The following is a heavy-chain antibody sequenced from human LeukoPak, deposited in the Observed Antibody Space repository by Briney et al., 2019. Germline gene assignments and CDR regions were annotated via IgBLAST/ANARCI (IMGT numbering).Heavy chain of an antibody. D-gene: IGHD6-19*01. J-gene: IGHJ3*02. CDR2: INWNGGST. CDR3: ARFGLGKHIEVAGIPFDI. V-gene: IGHV3-20*04. Sequence: PGGSLRLSCAASGFTFDDYGMSWVRQAPGKGLEWVSGINWNGGSTGYADSVKGRFTIPRDNAKNSLYLQMNSLRAEDTALYYCARFGLGKHIEVAGIPFDIWGQGTMVTVSS. CDR1: GFTFDDYG.